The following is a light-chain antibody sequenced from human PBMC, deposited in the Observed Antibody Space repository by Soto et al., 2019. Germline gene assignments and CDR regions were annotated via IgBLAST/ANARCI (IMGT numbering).Light chain of an antibody. CDR2: GAS. V-gene: IGKV3-15*01. CDR3: QQYNNWPIT. CDR1: QSVSSN. J-gene: IGKJ5*01. Sequence: EIVMTQSPATLSVSPWERATLSCRASQSVSSNLAWYQQKPGQAPRLLIYGASTRATGIAARFSGSGSGTEFTLTISSLQSEDFAVYYCQQYNNWPITFGQGTRLEIK.